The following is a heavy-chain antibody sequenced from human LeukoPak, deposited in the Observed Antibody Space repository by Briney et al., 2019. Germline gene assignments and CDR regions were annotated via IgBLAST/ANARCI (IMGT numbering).Heavy chain of an antibody. CDR3: ARAYDSSGYDFDY. J-gene: IGHJ4*02. Sequence: GGSLRLSCAASGCTFSSYAMHWVRQAPGKGLEWVAVISYDGSNKYYADSVKGRFTISRDNSKNTLYLQMNSLRAEDTAVYYCARAYDSSGYDFDYWGQGTLVTVSS. CDR1: GCTFSSYA. D-gene: IGHD3-22*01. CDR2: ISYDGSNK. V-gene: IGHV3-30-3*01.